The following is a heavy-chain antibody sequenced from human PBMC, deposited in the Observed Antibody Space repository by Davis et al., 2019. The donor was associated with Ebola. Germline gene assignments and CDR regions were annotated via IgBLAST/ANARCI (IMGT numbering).Heavy chain of an antibody. D-gene: IGHD3-10*01. J-gene: IGHJ5*02. CDR3: ARGITMVRSASWFDP. CDR2: IIPIFGTA. V-gene: IGHV1-69*13. CDR1: GGTFSSYA. Sequence: SVKVSCKASGGTFSSYAISWVRQAPGQGLEWMGGIIPIFGTANYAQKFQGRVTITADESTSTAYMELSSLRSEDTAVYYCARGITMVRSASWFDPWGQGTLVTVSS.